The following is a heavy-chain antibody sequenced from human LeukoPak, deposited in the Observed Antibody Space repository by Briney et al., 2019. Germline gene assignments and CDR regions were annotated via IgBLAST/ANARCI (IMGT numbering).Heavy chain of an antibody. Sequence: GGSLRLSCAASGFTFSSYSMNWVRQAPGKGLEWVSSISSSSSYIYYADSVKGRFTISRDNAKNSLYLQMNSLRAEDTAVYYCARGGYCSSISCSYNFDYWGQGTLVTVSS. J-gene: IGHJ4*02. CDR2: ISSSSSYI. V-gene: IGHV3-21*01. CDR3: ARGGYCSSISCSYNFDY. CDR1: GFTFSSYS. D-gene: IGHD2-2*03.